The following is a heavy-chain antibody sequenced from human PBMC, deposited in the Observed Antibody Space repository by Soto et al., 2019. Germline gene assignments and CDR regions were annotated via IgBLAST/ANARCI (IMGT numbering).Heavy chain of an antibody. CDR2: ISYDGSNK. J-gene: IGHJ5*02. V-gene: IGHV3-30*18. CDR1: GFTFSSYG. Sequence: GGSLRLSCAASGFTFSSYGMHWVRQAPGKGLEWVAVISYDGSNKYYADSVKGRFTISRDNSKNTLYLQMNSLRAEDTAVYYCAKDWATNWFDPWGQGTLVTVSS. CDR3: AKDWATNWFDP. D-gene: IGHD3-16*01.